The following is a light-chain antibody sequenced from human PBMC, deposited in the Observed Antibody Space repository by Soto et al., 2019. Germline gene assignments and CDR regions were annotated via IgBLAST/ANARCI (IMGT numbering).Light chain of an antibody. J-gene: IGKJ5*01. CDR2: GAS. CDR1: QSVSSN. Sequence: EIVMTQSPATLSVSPGERATLSCRASQSVSSNLAWYQQKPGQAPRLLIYGASTRANGIPARFSGSGSGTEFTLTISSLQSEDFAVYYCQQYNNWRFTFGQGTRLEI. V-gene: IGKV3-15*01. CDR3: QQYNNWRFT.